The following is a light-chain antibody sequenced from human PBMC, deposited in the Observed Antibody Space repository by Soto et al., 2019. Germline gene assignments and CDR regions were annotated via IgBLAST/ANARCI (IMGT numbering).Light chain of an antibody. J-gene: IGKJ5*01. CDR2: DAS. V-gene: IGKV3-11*01. CDR1: QSVGSY. Sequence: EIVLTQSPATLSLSPGERATLSCRASQSVGSYLAWYQQKPGQAPRLLIYDASNRATGIPARFSGSGSGTDFTLTISSLETEDFAVYYCQQRSNWPITFGQGTRLEIK. CDR3: QQRSNWPIT.